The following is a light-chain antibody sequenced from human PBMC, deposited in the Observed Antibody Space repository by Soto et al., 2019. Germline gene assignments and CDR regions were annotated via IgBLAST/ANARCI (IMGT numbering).Light chain of an antibody. V-gene: IGLV1-51*02. CDR3: GTWDSSLSGV. CDR2: ENN. J-gene: IGLJ3*02. Sequence: QSVLTQPPSVSAAPGQKVTISCSGSSSNIGNNYVSWYQQLPGTAPKLLIYENNKRPSGIPDRFSGSKCGTSATLGITGLQTGDEADYYCGTWDSSLSGVFGGGTKVTVL. CDR1: SSNIGNNY.